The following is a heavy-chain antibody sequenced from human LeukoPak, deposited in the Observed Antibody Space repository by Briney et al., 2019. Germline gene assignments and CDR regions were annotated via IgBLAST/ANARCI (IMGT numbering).Heavy chain of an antibody. Sequence: GGSLRLSCAASGFTFSSYAMHWVRQAPGKGLEWVAVISYDGSNKYYADSVKGRFTISRGNSKNTLYLQMDSLRAEDTAVYYCARASGYSSSWYLRDYYYYGMDVWGQGTTVTVSS. D-gene: IGHD6-13*01. V-gene: IGHV3-30*04. CDR1: GFTFSSYA. CDR3: ARASGYSSSWYLRDYYYYGMDV. J-gene: IGHJ6*02. CDR2: ISYDGSNK.